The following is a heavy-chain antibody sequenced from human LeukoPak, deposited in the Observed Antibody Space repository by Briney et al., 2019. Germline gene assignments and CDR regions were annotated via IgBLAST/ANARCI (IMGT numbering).Heavy chain of an antibody. V-gene: IGHV3-64*01. Sequence: PGGALRLSCAASGFTFSTYALHWVRQAPGKGLEYVSAISSDGDNTYHANSVKGRFTISRDNSKNTLYLQMGSLRAEDMAVYYCARSEQQDVGDYVFDYWGQGSLVTAS. D-gene: IGHD4-17*01. CDR2: ISSDGDNT. J-gene: IGHJ4*02. CDR1: GFTFSTYA. CDR3: ARSEQQDVGDYVFDY.